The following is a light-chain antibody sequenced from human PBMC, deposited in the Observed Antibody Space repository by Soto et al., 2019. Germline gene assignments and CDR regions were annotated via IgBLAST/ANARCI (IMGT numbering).Light chain of an antibody. Sequence: EIVLTQSPGTLSLSPGERATLSCRASQSVSSYLLWYQQKPGQPPRLLIYAASNRATGIPDRFSGSGSGTDFTLTISRLEPEDFAVYYCQQYGSSPTWTFGQGTKVDIK. CDR2: AAS. CDR1: QSVSSY. V-gene: IGKV3-20*01. J-gene: IGKJ1*01. CDR3: QQYGSSPTWT.